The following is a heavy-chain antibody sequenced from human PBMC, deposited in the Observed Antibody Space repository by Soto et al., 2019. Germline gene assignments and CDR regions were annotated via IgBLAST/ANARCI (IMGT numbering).Heavy chain of an antibody. J-gene: IGHJ4*02. CDR1: DYSISSGYY. V-gene: IGHV4-38-2*02. CDR2: IYHTGSA. Sequence: PSETLSLTCVVSDYSISSGYYWGWIRQPPGKGLEWIGNIYHTGSAYYNPSLKSRVTISVDTSKNQLSLKLRSVTAADTAVYYCARETGSGWYYFDYWGQGTLVTVSS. D-gene: IGHD6-19*01. CDR3: ARETGSGWYYFDY.